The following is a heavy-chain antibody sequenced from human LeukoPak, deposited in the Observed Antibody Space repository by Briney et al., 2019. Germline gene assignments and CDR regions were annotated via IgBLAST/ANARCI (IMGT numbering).Heavy chain of an antibody. V-gene: IGHV1-69*04. Sequence: ASVKVSCKASGGTFSSYAISWVRQAPGQGLEWMGRIIPIFGIANYAQKFQGRVTITADKSTSTAYMELSSLRSENTAVYYCARDTYYYDSSGYQGLFGYWGQGTLVTVSS. CDR1: GGTFSSYA. CDR3: ARDTYYYDSSGYQGLFGY. D-gene: IGHD3-22*01. J-gene: IGHJ4*02. CDR2: IIPIFGIA.